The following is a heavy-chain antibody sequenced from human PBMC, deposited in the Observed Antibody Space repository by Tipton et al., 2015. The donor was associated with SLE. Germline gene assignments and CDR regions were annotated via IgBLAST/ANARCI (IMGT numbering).Heavy chain of an antibody. D-gene: IGHD3-16*01. CDR1: GGSISSYY. J-gene: IGHJ3*02. Sequence: TLSLTCTVSGGSISSYYWSWIRQPPGKGLEWIGYIYYSGSTNYNPSLESRVTISIDTSKNQFSLKVRSVTAADTAVYYCARRGPSFDIWGQGTMVTVSS. CDR3: ARRGPSFDI. V-gene: IGHV4-59*12. CDR2: IYYSGST.